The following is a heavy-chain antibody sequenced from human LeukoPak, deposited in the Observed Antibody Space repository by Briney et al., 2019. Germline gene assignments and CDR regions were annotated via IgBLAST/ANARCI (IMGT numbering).Heavy chain of an antibody. J-gene: IGHJ4*02. V-gene: IGHV3-64D*09. D-gene: IGHD1-7*01. CDR1: GFTFRRYA. CDR3: VKASTGPTGGFDY. Sequence: GGSLRLSCTASGFTFRRYAMHWVRQAPGKGLEYVSVIGTNGGSTYYADSVKGRFTISRDNSKNTLYLQMSSLRAEDTAVYYCVKASTGPTGGFDYWGQGTLVTVSS. CDR2: IGTNGGST.